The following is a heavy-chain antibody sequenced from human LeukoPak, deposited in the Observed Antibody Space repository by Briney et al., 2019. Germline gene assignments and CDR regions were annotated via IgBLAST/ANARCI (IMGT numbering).Heavy chain of an antibody. CDR3: ARDLGGDPFDY. CDR1: GYTFTGYY. CDR2: ISAYNGNT. D-gene: IGHD2-21*02. J-gene: IGHJ4*02. V-gene: IGHV1-18*04. Sequence: ASVKVSCKASGYTFTGYYMHWVRQAPGQGLEWMGWISAYNGNTNYAQKLQGRVTMTTDTSTSTAYMELRSLRSDDTAVYYCARDLGGDPFDYWGQGTLVTVSS.